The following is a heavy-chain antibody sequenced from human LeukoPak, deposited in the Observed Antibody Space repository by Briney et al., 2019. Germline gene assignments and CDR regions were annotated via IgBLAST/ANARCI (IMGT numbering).Heavy chain of an antibody. Sequence: GGSLRLSCEASGFAFSSSAMHWVRQAPGRGLEWVSLISYDGITEDYSDSVKGRFTISRDNSKNTLYLQMNSLRAEDTAVYYCAKSGYNRFDYWGQGTLVTVSS. V-gene: IGHV3-30*04. CDR2: ISYDGITE. J-gene: IGHJ4*02. D-gene: IGHD5-24*01. CDR3: AKSGYNRFDY. CDR1: GFAFSSSA.